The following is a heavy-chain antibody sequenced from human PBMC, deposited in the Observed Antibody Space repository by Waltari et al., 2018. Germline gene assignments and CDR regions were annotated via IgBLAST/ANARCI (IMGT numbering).Heavy chain of an antibody. D-gene: IGHD2-15*01. CDR2: MNPNSGGT. V-gene: IGHV1-2*02. CDR1: GYIFFDHY. CDR3: ARDGGFDF. J-gene: IGHJ4*02. Sequence: QVQLVQSGTEVKKPGASVRVSGKASGYIFFDHYMHWVRQAPGQGLEWMGWMNPNSGGTNYAQKFQGRVTMTRDTSTSTAYMELTRMTSDDTAIYYCARDGGFDFWGQGSLVTVSS.